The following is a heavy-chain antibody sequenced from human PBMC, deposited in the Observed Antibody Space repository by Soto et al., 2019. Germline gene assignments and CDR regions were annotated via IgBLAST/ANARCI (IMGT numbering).Heavy chain of an antibody. CDR2: IYYSGST. D-gene: IGHD3-3*01. Sequence: TLSLTCTVSGGSVSSGSYYWSWIRQPPGKGLEWIGYIYYSGSTNYNPSLKSRVTISVDTSKNQFSLKLSSVTAADTAVYYCARSDESQKFDFWSGYFPAAGGMDVWGQGTTVTVSS. CDR1: GGSVSSGSYY. CDR3: ARSDESQKFDFWSGYFPAAGGMDV. J-gene: IGHJ6*02. V-gene: IGHV4-61*01.